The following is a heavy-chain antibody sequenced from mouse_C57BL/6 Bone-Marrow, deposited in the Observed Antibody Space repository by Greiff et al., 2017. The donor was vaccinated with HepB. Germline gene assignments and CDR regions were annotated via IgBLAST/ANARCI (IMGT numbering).Heavy chain of an antibody. CDR1: GFTFSSYA. Sequence: EVKVEESGGGLVKPGGSLKLSCAASGFTFSSYAMSWVRQTPEKRLEWVATISDGGSYTYYPDNVKGRFTISRDNAKNNLYLQMSHLKSEDTAMYYCARDRALGDWYFDVWGTGTTVTVSS. D-gene: IGHD3-1*01. V-gene: IGHV5-4*01. CDR3: ARDRALGDWYFDV. J-gene: IGHJ1*03. CDR2: ISDGGSYT.